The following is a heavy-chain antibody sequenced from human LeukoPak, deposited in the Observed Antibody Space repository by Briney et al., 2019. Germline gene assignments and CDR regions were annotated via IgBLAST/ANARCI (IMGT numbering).Heavy chain of an antibody. CDR1: GYTFTSYG. CDR2: ISAYNGNT. Sequence: GASVKVSCKASGYTFTSYGISWVRQAPGQGLERMGWISAYNGNTNYAQKLQGRVAVTTDTSTSTAYMELRSLRSDDTAVYYCARDGWDYYGSGSYYRYWGQGTLVTVSS. V-gene: IGHV1-18*01. CDR3: ARDGWDYYGSGSYYRY. D-gene: IGHD3-10*01. J-gene: IGHJ4*02.